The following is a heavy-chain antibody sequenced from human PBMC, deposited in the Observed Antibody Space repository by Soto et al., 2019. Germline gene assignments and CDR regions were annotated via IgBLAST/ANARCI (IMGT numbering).Heavy chain of an antibody. CDR2: ISYDGSNK. V-gene: IGHV3-30*18. Sequence: GGSLRLSCAASGFTFSSYGMHWVRQAPGKGLEWVAVISYDGSNKYYADSVKGRFTISRDNSKNTLYLQMNSLRAEDTAVYYCAKGPVVVVAAPIDYWGQGTLVTVSS. D-gene: IGHD2-15*01. J-gene: IGHJ4*02. CDR3: AKGPVVVVAAPIDY. CDR1: GFTFSSYG.